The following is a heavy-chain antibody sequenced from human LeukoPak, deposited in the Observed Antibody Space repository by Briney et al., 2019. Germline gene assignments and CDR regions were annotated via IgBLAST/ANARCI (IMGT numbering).Heavy chain of an antibody. V-gene: IGHV3-53*01. D-gene: IGHD6-13*01. CDR2: IYSGGST. CDR1: GFSVSSNY. Sequence: PSGGSLRLSCAASGFSVSSNYMSWVRQAPGKGLEWVSVIYSGGSTYYADSVKGRYTISRDNDKNTLYLQMNSLRAEDTAVYYCARATLDWDQGTLVTVSS. J-gene: IGHJ4*02. CDR3: ARATLD.